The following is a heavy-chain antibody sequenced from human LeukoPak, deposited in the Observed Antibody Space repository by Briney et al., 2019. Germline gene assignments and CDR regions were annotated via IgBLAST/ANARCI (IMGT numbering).Heavy chain of an antibody. J-gene: IGHJ6*03. D-gene: IGHD4-17*01. CDR3: ARAPMTTVNYYYYMDV. CDR1: GGTFSSYA. V-gene: IGHV1-69*05. CDR2: IIPIFGTA. Sequence: SVKVSCKASGGTFSSYAISLVRQAPGQGLEWMGGIIPIFGTANYAQKFQGRVTITTDESTSTAYMELSSLRSEDTAVYYCARAPMTTVNYYYYMDVWGKGTTVTVSS.